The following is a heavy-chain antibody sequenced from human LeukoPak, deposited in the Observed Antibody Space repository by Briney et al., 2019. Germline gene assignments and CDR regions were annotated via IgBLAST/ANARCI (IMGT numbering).Heavy chain of an antibody. CDR2: ISYDGSNK. CDR1: GFTFSSYG. CDR3: AKELNYYGSGRKYYGMDV. V-gene: IGHV3-30*18. Sequence: GGSLRLSCAASGFTFSSYGMHWVRQAPGKGLEWVAVISYDGSNKYYADSVKGRFTISRDNSKNTLYLQMNSLRAEDTAVYYCAKELNYYGSGRKYYGMDVWGQGTTVTVSS. J-gene: IGHJ6*02. D-gene: IGHD3-10*01.